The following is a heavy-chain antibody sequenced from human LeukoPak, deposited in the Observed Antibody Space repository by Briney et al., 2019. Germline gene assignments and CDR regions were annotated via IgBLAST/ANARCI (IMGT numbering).Heavy chain of an antibody. Sequence: GGSLRLSCAASGFTFSSYAMSWVRQAPGKGLEWVSGISGSGGVTYHADSVKGRFTISRENSKNTLYLQMNSLRAEDTAVYYCARDGYSSGWNFGYWGQGTLVTVSS. D-gene: IGHD6-19*01. CDR2: ISGSGGVT. CDR1: GFTFSSYA. CDR3: ARDGYSSGWNFGY. V-gene: IGHV3-23*01. J-gene: IGHJ4*02.